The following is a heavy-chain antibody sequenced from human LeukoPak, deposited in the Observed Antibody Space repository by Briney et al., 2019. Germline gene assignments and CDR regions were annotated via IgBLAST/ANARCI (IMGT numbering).Heavy chain of an antibody. J-gene: IGHJ4*02. Sequence: GGSLRLSCAASGFTFSDYYMSWIRQAPGKGLEWVSYISSSGSTIYYADSVRGRFTISRDNAKNSLYLQMNSLRAEDTAVYYCASPDYYGSGSHHAPFDYWGQGTLVTVSS. CDR3: ASPDYYGSGSHHAPFDY. CDR1: GFTFSDYY. V-gene: IGHV3-11*04. CDR2: ISSSGSTI. D-gene: IGHD3-10*01.